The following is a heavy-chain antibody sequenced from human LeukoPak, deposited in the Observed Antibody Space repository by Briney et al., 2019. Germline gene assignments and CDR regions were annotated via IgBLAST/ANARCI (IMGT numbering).Heavy chain of an antibody. Sequence: SETLSLTCIVSGGSISSGGYYWSWIRQHPGKGLEWIGYIYYSGSTYYNPSLKSRVTISVDTSKNQFSLKLSSVTAADTAVYYCASSSAYCGGDCYLNYWGQGTLVTVSS. CDR2: IYYSGST. J-gene: IGHJ4*02. D-gene: IGHD2-21*02. CDR1: GGSISSGGYY. V-gene: IGHV4-31*03. CDR3: ASSSAYCGGDCYLNY.